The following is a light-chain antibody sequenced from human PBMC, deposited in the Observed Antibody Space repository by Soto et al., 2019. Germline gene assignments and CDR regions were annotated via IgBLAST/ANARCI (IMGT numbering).Light chain of an antibody. J-gene: IGKJ1*01. CDR3: QQYNRQWT. CDR1: QSISSW. V-gene: IGKV1-5*03. CDR2: KAS. Sequence: DIQMTQSPSTLSASVGDRVTITCRASQSISSWLAWYQQKPGKAPKLLIYKASSLESGVPSRFSGSGSGTEFTLSISSLQPDDFATYYCQQYNRQWTFGQGTKGEIK.